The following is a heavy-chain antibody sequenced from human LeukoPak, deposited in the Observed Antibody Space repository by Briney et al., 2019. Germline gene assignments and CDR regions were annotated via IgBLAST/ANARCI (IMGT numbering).Heavy chain of an antibody. CDR2: ISYDGSNK. Sequence: GGSLRLSCAASGFTFSSYDMHWVRQAPGKGLEWVAVISYDGSNKYYADSVKGRFTISRDNSKNTLYLQMNSLRAEDTAVYYCAKGNWFDPWGQGTLVTVSS. V-gene: IGHV3-30*18. J-gene: IGHJ5*02. CDR1: GFTFSSYD. CDR3: AKGNWFDP.